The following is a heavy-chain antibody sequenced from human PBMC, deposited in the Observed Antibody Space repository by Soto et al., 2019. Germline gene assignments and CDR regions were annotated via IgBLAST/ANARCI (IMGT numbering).Heavy chain of an antibody. CDR3: ARAYGSSWLQNYYYYYGMDV. V-gene: IGHV1-69*02. J-gene: IGHJ6*02. Sequence: QVQLVQSGAEVKKPGSSVKVSCKASGGTFSSYTISWVRQAPGQGLEWMGRIIPILGIANYAQKFQGRVTITADKSTSTAYMELSSLRSEDTAVYYCARAYGSSWLQNYYYYYGMDVWGQGTTVTVSS. CDR2: IIPILGIA. CDR1: GGTFSSYT. D-gene: IGHD6-13*01.